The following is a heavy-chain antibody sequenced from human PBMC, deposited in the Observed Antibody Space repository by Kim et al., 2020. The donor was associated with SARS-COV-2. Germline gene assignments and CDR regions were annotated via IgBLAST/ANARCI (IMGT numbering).Heavy chain of an antibody. D-gene: IGHD1-1*01. J-gene: IGHJ3*02. CDR1: GFTFSDSP. Sequence: GGSLRLSCAASGFTFSDSPMHWVRQASGKGLEWVGRIRSKANSYATAYAASVRGRFIISREDSKNTAYLQMNSLKTEDTAVYYCTRIPGTPFAFWDAFDIWGQGRMVTVSS. CDR2: IRSKANSYAT. CDR3: TRIPGTPFAFWDAFDI. V-gene: IGHV3-73*01.